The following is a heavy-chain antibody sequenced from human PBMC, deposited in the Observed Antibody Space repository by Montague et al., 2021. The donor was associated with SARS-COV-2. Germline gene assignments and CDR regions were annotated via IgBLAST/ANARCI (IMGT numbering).Heavy chain of an antibody. CDR1: GGSISSSSYY. CDR2: IYYSGST. Sequence: SETLSLTCTVAGGSISSSSYYWGWIRQPPGKGLEWIGSIYYSGSTYYNPSLKSRVTISVDTPKNQFSLKLSSVTAADTAVYYCVSSRAVRYFDWTRLDAHVTPYYFDYWGQGTLVTVSS. J-gene: IGHJ4*02. V-gene: IGHV4-39*01. D-gene: IGHD3-9*01. CDR3: VSSRAVRYFDWTRLDAHVTPYYFDY.